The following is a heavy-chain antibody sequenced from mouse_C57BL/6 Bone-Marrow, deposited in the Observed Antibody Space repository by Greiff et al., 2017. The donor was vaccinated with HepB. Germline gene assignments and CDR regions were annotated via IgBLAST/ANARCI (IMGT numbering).Heavy chain of an antibody. CDR1: GYTFTSYW. CDR2: IHPNSGST. CDR3: ARPLGVFDY. Sequence: QVQLQQPGAELVKPGASVKLSCKASGYTFTSYWMHWVKQRPGQGLEWIGMIHPNSGSTNYNEKFKSKVTLTVDKSSSTAYMQLSSLTSEDSAVYYCARPLGVFDYWGQGTTLTVSS. V-gene: IGHV1-64*01. J-gene: IGHJ2*01. D-gene: IGHD3-3*01.